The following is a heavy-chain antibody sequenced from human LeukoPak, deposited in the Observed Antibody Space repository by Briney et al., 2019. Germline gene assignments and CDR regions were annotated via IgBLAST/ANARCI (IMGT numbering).Heavy chain of an antibody. V-gene: IGHV3-23*01. CDR1: GFTFSSCA. Sequence: GGSLRLSCAASGFTFSSCAMSWVRQAPGKGLEWVSGISDGGGTTNYADAVKGRFTISRDKSKNTLFLQMNSLRAEDTAVYYCAKGRVTAAGPSDWGQGTLVTVSS. D-gene: IGHD6-13*01. J-gene: IGHJ4*02. CDR2: ISDGGGTT. CDR3: AKGRVTAAGPSD.